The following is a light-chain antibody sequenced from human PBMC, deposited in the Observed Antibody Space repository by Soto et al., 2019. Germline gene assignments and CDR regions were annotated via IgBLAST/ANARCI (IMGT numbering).Light chain of an antibody. V-gene: IGKV3-15*01. CDR3: QQYNVWPGWT. J-gene: IGKJ1*01. Sequence: ERVSQQSPATLSVSPGESAPLSVRASQSIRSHLAWYQLRPGQAPRVLIYASSTRATGVPARFSGSGSGTEFTLTISSLQSEDFAVYYCQQYNVWPGWTGGHGTRVAIK. CDR2: ASS. CDR1: QSIRSH.